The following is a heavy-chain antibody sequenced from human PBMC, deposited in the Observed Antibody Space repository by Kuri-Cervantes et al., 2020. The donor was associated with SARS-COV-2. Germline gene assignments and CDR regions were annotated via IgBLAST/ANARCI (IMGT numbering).Heavy chain of an antibody. V-gene: IGHV4-34*01. D-gene: IGHD3-3*01. Sequence: SETLSLTCAVYGGSFSGYYWSWIRQPPGKGLEWIGEINHSGSTYYNPSLKSRVTISVDTSKNQFSLKLSSVTAADTAVYYCARRNLRFLAGGYYFDYWGQGTLVTVSS. CDR2: INHSGST. CDR3: ARRNLRFLAGGYYFDY. J-gene: IGHJ4*02. CDR1: GGSFSGYY.